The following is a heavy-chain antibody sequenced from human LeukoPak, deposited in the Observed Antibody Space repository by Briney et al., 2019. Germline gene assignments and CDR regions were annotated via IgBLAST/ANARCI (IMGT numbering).Heavy chain of an antibody. CDR2: IYYSGAT. V-gene: IGHV4-59*08. J-gene: IGHJ4*02. CDR3: ARFGITVVRGGKYYFDY. CDR1: GGSISDYY. Sequence: SETLSLTCTVSGGSISDYYWSWIRQPPGKGLEWIGHIYYSGATKYNPSLKSRITISVDTSKNQFSLMLSSVTAADTAVYYCARFGITVVRGGKYYFDYWGQGTLVTVSS. D-gene: IGHD3-10*01.